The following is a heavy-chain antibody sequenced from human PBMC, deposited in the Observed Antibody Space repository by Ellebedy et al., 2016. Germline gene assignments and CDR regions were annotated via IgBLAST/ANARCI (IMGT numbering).Heavy chain of an antibody. D-gene: IGHD3-22*01. CDR3: ARDRPFTMKGGFDP. CDR2: IYYSGST. CDR1: GGSISSYY. Sequence: SETLSLXCTVSGGSISSYYWSWILQPPGKGLEWIGYIYYSGSTNYNPSLKSRVTISVDTSKNQFSLKLSSVTAADTAVYYCARDRPFTMKGGFDPWGQGTLVTVSS. J-gene: IGHJ5*02. V-gene: IGHV4-59*01.